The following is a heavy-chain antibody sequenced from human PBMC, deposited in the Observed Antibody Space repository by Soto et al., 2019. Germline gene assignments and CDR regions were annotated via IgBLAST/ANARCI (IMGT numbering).Heavy chain of an antibody. CDR1: GGSVSSGSYY. CDR2: IYYSGST. V-gene: IGHV4-61*01. D-gene: IGHD3-3*01. CDR3: ARVGSRYDFWSGYYTSSPSLDWFDP. Sequence: SETLSLTCTVSGGSVSSGSYYWSWIRQPPGKGLEWIGYIYYSGSTNYNPSLKSRVTISVDTSKNQFSLKLSSVTAADTAVYYCARVGSRYDFWSGYYTSSPSLDWFDPWGQGTLVTVSS. J-gene: IGHJ5*02.